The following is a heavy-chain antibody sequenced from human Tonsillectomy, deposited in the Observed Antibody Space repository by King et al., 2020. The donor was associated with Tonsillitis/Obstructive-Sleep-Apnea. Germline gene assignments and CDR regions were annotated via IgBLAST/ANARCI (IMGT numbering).Heavy chain of an antibody. CDR1: GGSISSSSYY. V-gene: IGHV4-39*01. J-gene: IGHJ4*02. Sequence: QLQESGPGLVKPSETLSLTCTVSGGSISSSSYYWGWIRQPPGKGLEWIWRIYFSGSTYYNPSLKRRVTISVDTSKNQFSLKLSSVTAADTAVYYCMGTTVTTFREYWGQGTLVTVSS. CDR3: MGTTVTTFREY. CDR2: IYFSGST. D-gene: IGHD4-17*01.